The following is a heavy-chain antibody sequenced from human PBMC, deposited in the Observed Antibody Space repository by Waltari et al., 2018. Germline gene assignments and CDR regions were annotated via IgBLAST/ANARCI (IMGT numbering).Heavy chain of an antibody. J-gene: IGHJ4*02. D-gene: IGHD6-6*01. V-gene: IGHV1-2*06. CDR1: GYNFTGYY. Sequence: QVQLVQSGAEVKKPGASVKVSCKASGYNFTGYYMHWVRQAPGQGLEWMGRINPNSGGTNYAQKFQGRVTMTRDTSISTAYMELSRLRSDDTAVYYCARWSPNQHSSSSGYDYWGQGTLVTVSS. CDR2: INPNSGGT. CDR3: ARWSPNQHSSSSGYDY.